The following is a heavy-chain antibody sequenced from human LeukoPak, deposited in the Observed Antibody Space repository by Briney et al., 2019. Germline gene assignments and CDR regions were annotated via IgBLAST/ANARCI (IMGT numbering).Heavy chain of an antibody. J-gene: IGHJ4*02. V-gene: IGHV3-23*01. CDR2: ISGSGGST. CDR1: GFTFSRYA. CDR3: AKAGGYYYFDY. D-gene: IGHD5-12*01. Sequence: GGSLRLSCAASGFTFSRYAMSWVRQAPGKGLEWVSAISGSGGSTYYADSVKGRFTITRDNSKNTLYLQMNSLRAEDTAVYYCAKAGGYYYFDYWGQGTLVTVSS.